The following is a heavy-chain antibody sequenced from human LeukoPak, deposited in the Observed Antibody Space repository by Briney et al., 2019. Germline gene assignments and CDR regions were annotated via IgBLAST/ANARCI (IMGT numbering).Heavy chain of an antibody. CDR3: ARGSQQPAFDY. CDR1: GGTFSSYA. D-gene: IGHD6-13*01. CDR2: IIPIFGTA. V-gene: IGHV1-69*05. Sequence: ASVKVSCKASGGTFSSYAISWVRQAPGQGLEGLGGIIPIFGTANYAQKFQGRVTITTDESTSTAYMELSSLRSEDTAVYYCARGSQQPAFDYWGQGTLVTVSS. J-gene: IGHJ4*02.